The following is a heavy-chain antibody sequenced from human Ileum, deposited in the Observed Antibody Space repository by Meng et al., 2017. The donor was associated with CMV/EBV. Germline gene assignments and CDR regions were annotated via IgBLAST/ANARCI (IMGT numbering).Heavy chain of an antibody. CDR3: ARELYAGGITATGDS. Sequence: GESLKISCAASGFTFSDYYMHWIRQAPGKGLEWVSYISSSGKTIYYTDAVKGRFTGSRDNAKNSLYLQMNSLRAEDTAIYYCARELYAGGITATGDSWGQGTLVTVSS. V-gene: IGHV3-11*01. D-gene: IGHD6-13*01. CDR2: ISSSGKTI. J-gene: IGHJ4*02. CDR1: GFTFSDYY.